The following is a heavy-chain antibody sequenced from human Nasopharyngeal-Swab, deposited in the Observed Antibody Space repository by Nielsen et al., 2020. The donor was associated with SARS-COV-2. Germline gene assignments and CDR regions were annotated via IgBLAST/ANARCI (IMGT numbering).Heavy chain of an antibody. Sequence: GESLKISCEASGFTFSSYSMNWVRQAPGKGLEWVSVISGSDHTTYYADSVKGRFTISRDNSKNTVNLQMNSLRVEDTAIYYCARDGWSAEYFFDYWGQGSLVTVSS. CDR1: GFTFSSYS. J-gene: IGHJ4*02. CDR2: ISGSDHTT. CDR3: ARDGWSAEYFFDY. V-gene: IGHV3-23*01. D-gene: IGHD3-3*01.